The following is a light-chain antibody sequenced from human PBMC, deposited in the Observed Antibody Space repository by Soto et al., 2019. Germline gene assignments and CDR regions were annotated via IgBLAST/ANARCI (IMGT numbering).Light chain of an antibody. V-gene: IGKV3-20*01. J-gene: IGKJ1*01. CDR2: GAS. CDR3: QQYGSSPPT. Sequence: EIVLTQSPGTLSLSPGERATLSCRASQSVNNRYLAWYQQRPGQAPRLLVYGASSRATGIPDRFSGSGSGTDFTLTISRLEPEDFAVYYCQQYGSSPPTFGQGTKVDIK. CDR1: QSVNNRY.